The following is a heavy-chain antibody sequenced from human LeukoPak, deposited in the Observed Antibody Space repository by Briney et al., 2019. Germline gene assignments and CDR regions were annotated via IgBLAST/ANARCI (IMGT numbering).Heavy chain of an antibody. Sequence: ASVKVSCKASGGTFSSYAISWVRQPPGQGLEWMGWISPNSGGTSYAQKFQGRVTMTRDTSISTAYMELSRLRSDDTAVYYCARGGDSFGSGSFHLGFYYFDYWGQGTLVTASS. J-gene: IGHJ4*02. V-gene: IGHV1-2*02. CDR3: ARGGDSFGSGSFHLGFYYFDY. D-gene: IGHD3-10*01. CDR2: ISPNSGGT. CDR1: GGTFSSYA.